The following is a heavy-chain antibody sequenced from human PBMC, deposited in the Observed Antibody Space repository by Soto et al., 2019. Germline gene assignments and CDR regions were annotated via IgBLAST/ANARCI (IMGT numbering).Heavy chain of an antibody. V-gene: IGHV3-74*01. CDR1: RFSFGSYW. Sequence: GGSLRLSCAASRFSFGSYWMHWVRQAPGKGLVWVSSISDDGRTAYYADSVKGRFTMSRDNTKNTLYLQMSSLCTEDTAVYYCVRQNNYASDYWGQGTLVTVSS. CDR3: VRQNNYASDY. CDR2: ISDDGRTA. D-gene: IGHD3-10*01. J-gene: IGHJ4*02.